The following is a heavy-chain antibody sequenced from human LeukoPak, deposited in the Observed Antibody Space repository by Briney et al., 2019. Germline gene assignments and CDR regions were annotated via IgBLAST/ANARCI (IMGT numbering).Heavy chain of an antibody. CDR2: ISSSSSYI. D-gene: IGHD6-19*01. V-gene: IGHV3-21*01. CDR1: GFTFSSYS. CDR3: ARDLAVAGNTPYYFDY. J-gene: IGHJ4*02. Sequence: GGSLRLSWAASGFTFSSYSMNWVSQAQGKGLEWVSSISSSSSYIYYADSVKGRFTISRDNAKNSLYLQMNSLRAEDTAVYYCARDLAVAGNTPYYFDYWGQGTLVTVSS.